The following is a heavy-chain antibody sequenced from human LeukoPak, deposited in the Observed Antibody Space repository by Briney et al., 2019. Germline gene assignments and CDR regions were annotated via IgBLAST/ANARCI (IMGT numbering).Heavy chain of an antibody. D-gene: IGHD1-14*01. CDR2: IRYDGSNK. V-gene: IGHV3-30*02. CDR1: GFTFSSYG. J-gene: IGHJ4*02. Sequence: GGSLRLSCAASGFTFSSYGMHWVRQAPGKGLEGVAFIRYDGSNKYYADAVKGRFTISRDNSKNTLYLQMNSLRAEDTAVYYCAKDRYLRPKYFDYWGQGTLVTVSS. CDR3: AKDRYLRPKYFDY.